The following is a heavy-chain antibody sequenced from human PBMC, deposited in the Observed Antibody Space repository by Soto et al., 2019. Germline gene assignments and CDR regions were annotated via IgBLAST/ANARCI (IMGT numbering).Heavy chain of an antibody. Sequence: GGSLRLSCAASGFTFSDHYMDWVRQAPGKGLEWVSSISSSSSYIYYADSVKGRFTISRDNAKNSLYLQMNSLRAEDTAVYYCAREYYYDSSGYSPGPFFQHWGQGTLVTVSS. CDR2: ISSSSSYI. V-gene: IGHV3-21*01. J-gene: IGHJ1*01. D-gene: IGHD3-22*01. CDR1: GFTFSDHY. CDR3: AREYYYDSSGYSPGPFFQH.